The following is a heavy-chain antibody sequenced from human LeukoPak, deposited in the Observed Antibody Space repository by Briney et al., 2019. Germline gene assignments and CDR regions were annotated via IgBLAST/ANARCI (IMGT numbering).Heavy chain of an antibody. V-gene: IGHV3-33*08. Sequence: GGSLRLSCEASGFTFTNYWMSWVRQAPGKGLEWVAVIWYDGSKKYYADSVKGRFTISRDNSKNTLYLQMNSLRAEDTAVYYCARDWDNSGYFDYWGQGTLVTVSS. CDR2: IWYDGSKK. CDR1: GFTFTNYW. D-gene: IGHD3-22*01. J-gene: IGHJ4*02. CDR3: ARDWDNSGYFDY.